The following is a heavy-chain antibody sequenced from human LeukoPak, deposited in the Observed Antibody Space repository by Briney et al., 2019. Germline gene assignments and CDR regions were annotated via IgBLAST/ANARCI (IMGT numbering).Heavy chain of an antibody. D-gene: IGHD1-26*01. CDR1: GFTFDDYG. V-gene: IGHV3-20*04. Sequence: GGSLRLSCAASGFTFDDYGMSWVRQAPGKGLEWISGVNWNGGSTGYADSVKGRFTISRDNAKNSLYLQMNSLRAEDTAVYYCARETNLGRAFDYWGQGALVTVSS. J-gene: IGHJ4*02. CDR2: VNWNGGST. CDR3: ARETNLGRAFDY.